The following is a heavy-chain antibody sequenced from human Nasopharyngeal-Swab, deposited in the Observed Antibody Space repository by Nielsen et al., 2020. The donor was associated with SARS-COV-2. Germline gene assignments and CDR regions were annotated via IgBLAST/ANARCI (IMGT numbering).Heavy chain of an antibody. CDR2: IKSKTDGGTT. CDR3: TTDSYYRYYYYGMDV. J-gene: IGHJ6*02. Sequence: GESLKISCAASGFTFSNAWMSWVRQAPGKGLEWVGRIKSKTDGGTTDYAAPVKGRLTISRDDSKNTLYLQMNSLKTEDTAVYYCTTDSYYRYYYYGMDVWGQGTTVTVSS. CDR1: GFTFSNAW. V-gene: IGHV3-15*01. D-gene: IGHD3-10*01.